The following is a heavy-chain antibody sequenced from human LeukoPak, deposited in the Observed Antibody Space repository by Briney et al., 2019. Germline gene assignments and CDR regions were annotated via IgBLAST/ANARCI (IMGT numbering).Heavy chain of an antibody. J-gene: IGHJ4*02. V-gene: IGHV3-7*03. D-gene: IGHD6-19*01. CDR1: GFTFSSYW. Sequence: PGGSLRLSCAASGFTFSSYWMSWVRQAPGKGLEWVANIKQDGSEKYYVDSVKGRFTISRDNAKNSLYLQMNSLRAEDTAVYYCARYYRSSGWYEFDYFDYWGQGTLVTVSS. CDR3: ARYYRSSGWYEFDYFDY. CDR2: IKQDGSEK.